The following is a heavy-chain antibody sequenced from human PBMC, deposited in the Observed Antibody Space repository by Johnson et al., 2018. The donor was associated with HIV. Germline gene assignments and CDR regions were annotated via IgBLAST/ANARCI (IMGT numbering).Heavy chain of an antibody. D-gene: IGHD5-18*01. CDR3: ARGGISGYRYGPGGFDI. Sequence: QVQLVESGGGVVQPGGSLRLSCAASGFSFSIYAMHWVRQAPGKGLEWVSVIYSGGSTYYADSVKGRFTISRDNSKNTLYLQMNSLRAEDTAVYYCARGGISGYRYGPGGFDIWGQGTMV. V-gene: IGHV3-NL1*01. CDR1: GFSFSIYA. J-gene: IGHJ3*02. CDR2: IYSGGST.